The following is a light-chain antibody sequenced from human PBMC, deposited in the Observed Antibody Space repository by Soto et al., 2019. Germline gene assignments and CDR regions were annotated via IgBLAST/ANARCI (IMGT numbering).Light chain of an antibody. CDR1: QSVLYSSNNKNY. V-gene: IGKV4-1*01. CDR2: WAS. Sequence: DIVMTQSPDSLAVSLGERATINRKSSQSVLYSSNNKNYLAWYQQKPGQPPKLLIYWASTRESGVPDRFSGSGSGTDFTLTISSLQAEDVAVYYCQQYYSTPPMYTFGQGTELEIK. J-gene: IGKJ2*01. CDR3: QQYYSTPPMYT.